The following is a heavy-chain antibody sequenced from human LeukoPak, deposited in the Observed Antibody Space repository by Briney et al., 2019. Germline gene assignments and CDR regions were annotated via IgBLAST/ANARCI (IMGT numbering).Heavy chain of an antibody. D-gene: IGHD3-22*01. Sequence: GGSLRLSCAASGFSFSDYNMNWVRQAPGKGLEWVSGTNWNAGSTAYADSVKGRFIISRDNAQDSLYLRMNSLKAEDTAFYYCVRDVVNWGRGTLVTVSS. CDR1: GFSFSDYN. V-gene: IGHV3-20*04. CDR2: TNWNAGST. CDR3: VRDVVN. J-gene: IGHJ4*02.